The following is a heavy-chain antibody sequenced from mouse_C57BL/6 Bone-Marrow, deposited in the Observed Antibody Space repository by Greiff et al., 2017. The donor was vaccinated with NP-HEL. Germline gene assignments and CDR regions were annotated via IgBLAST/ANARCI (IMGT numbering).Heavy chain of an antibody. D-gene: IGHD1-1*01. Sequence: QLQQPGAELVKPGASVKMSCKASGYTFTSYWITWVKQRPGQGLEWIGDIYPGSGSTNYNEKFTSKATLTVDTSSSTAYMQLSSLTSEDAAVYYCARSGRVSSYPYFDDWGQGTTLTVSS. CDR1: GYTFTSYW. CDR2: IYPGSGST. V-gene: IGHV1-55*01. CDR3: ARSGRVSSYPYFDD. J-gene: IGHJ2*01.